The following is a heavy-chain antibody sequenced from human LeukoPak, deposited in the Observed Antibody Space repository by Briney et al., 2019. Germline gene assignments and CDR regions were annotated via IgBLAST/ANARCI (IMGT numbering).Heavy chain of an antibody. CDR1: GFTFSSYA. J-gene: IGHJ4*02. CDR3: AKDLGKHYYDFWSGYRPFDY. V-gene: IGHV3-23*01. D-gene: IGHD3-3*01. CDR2: ISGSGGST. Sequence: GGSLRLSCAASGFTFSSYAMSWVRQAPGKGLEWVSAISGSGGSTYYADSVKGRFTISRDNSKNTLYLQMNSLRAEDTAVYYCAKDLGKHYYDFWSGYRPFDYWGQGILVTVSS.